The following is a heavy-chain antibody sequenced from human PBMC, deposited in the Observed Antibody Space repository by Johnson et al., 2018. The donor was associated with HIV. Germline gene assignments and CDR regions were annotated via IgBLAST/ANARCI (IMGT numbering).Heavy chain of an antibody. J-gene: IGHJ3*02. CDR2: ISYDGSNK. CDR3: AKIVATSDDVFDI. CDR1: GFTFSSYA. D-gene: IGHD5-12*01. V-gene: IGHV3-30-3*02. Sequence: VQLVESGGGVVQPGRSLRLSCAASGFTFSSYAMHWVRQAPAKGLQWVAVISYDGSNKYYADSVKGRFTISRDNSKNTLYLQMNSLRAEDTAVFYCAKIVATSDDVFDIWGQGTKVTVSS.